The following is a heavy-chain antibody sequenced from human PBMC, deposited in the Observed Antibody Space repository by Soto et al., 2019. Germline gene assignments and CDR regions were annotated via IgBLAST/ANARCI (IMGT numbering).Heavy chain of an antibody. V-gene: IGHV2-5*02. CDR2: IYWDDDT. J-gene: IGHJ4*02. Sequence: QITLKESGLTLVKPTQTLTLTCTFTGFSLNTRGVAVAWIRQPPGKALEWLGLIYWDDDTRYSPSLKTRLIIARDTSENQVVLTLTDLDPVDTATYFCAHTFGIFTGYNINFDYWGQGALVTVSS. CDR3: AHTFGIFTGYNINFDY. D-gene: IGHD3-9*01. CDR1: GFSLNTRGVA.